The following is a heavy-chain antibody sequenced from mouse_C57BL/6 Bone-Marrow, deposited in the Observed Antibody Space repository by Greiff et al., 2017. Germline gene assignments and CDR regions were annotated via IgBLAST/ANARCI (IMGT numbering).Heavy chain of an antibody. J-gene: IGHJ4*01. V-gene: IGHV1-53*01. CDR3: ARWLLPYYYAMDY. CDR1: GYTFTSYW. CDR2: INPSNGGT. D-gene: IGHD2-3*01. Sequence: VQLQQPGTELVKPGASVKLSCKASGYTFTSYWMHWVKQRPGQGLEWIGNINPSNGGTNYNEKFKSKATLTVDKSSSTAYMQLSSLTSEDSAVYYCARWLLPYYYAMDYWGQGTTLTVSS.